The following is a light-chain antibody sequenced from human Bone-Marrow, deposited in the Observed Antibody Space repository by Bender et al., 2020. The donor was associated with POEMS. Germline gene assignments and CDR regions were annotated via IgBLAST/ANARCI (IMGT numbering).Light chain of an antibody. Sequence: QSALTQPASVSGSPGQSITISCYGTSSDVGKNNLVSWYQHHPGKAPKLMIYENYKRPSGLSDRFSGSKSAITASLTIAGLQTEDEADYYCSSYTSSSTLVFGGGTKLTVL. CDR1: SSDVGKNNL. CDR3: SSYTSSSTLV. J-gene: IGLJ2*01. V-gene: IGLV2-14*02. CDR2: ENY.